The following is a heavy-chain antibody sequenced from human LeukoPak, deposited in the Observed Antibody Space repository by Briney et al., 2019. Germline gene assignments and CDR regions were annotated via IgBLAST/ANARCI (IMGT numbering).Heavy chain of an antibody. Sequence: PGGSLRLSCAGSGFTFSSYWMHWVRQAPGKGLVWVSRINSDGSDTIYADSVKGRFTISRDNAKNTLYLQMYRLRAEDTAVYYCALLAAADSESWGQGTLVTVSS. J-gene: IGHJ5*02. V-gene: IGHV3-74*01. CDR3: ALLAAADSES. CDR1: GFTFSSYW. D-gene: IGHD6-13*01. CDR2: INSDGSDT.